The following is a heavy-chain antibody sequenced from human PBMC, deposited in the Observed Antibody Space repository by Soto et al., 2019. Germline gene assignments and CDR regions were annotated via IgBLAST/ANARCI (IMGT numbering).Heavy chain of an antibody. Sequence: SVKVSCKASGGTFSSYAISWVRQAPGQGLEWMGGIIPIFGTANYAQKFQGRVTITADESTSTAYMELSSLRSEDTAVYYCARGRYYYDSSGYYYPINYFDYWGQGTLVTVSS. J-gene: IGHJ4*02. D-gene: IGHD3-22*01. CDR1: GGTFSSYA. V-gene: IGHV1-69*13. CDR2: IIPIFGTA. CDR3: ARGRYYYDSSGYYYPINYFDY.